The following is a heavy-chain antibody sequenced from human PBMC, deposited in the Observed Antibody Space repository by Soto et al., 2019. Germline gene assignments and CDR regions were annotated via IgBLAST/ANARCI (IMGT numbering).Heavy chain of an antibody. CDR2: FYYSGST. D-gene: IGHD4-17*01. CDR1: GGSISSGDYY. Sequence: PSETLSLTCTVSGGSISSGDYYWSWIRQPPGKGLEWIGYFYYSGSTYYNPSLKSRVTISVDTSKNQFSLKLSSVTAADTAVYYCARWSRDDYGDYVAHFDYWGQGTLGTVSS. CDR3: ARWSRDDYGDYVAHFDY. J-gene: IGHJ4*02. V-gene: IGHV4-30-4*01.